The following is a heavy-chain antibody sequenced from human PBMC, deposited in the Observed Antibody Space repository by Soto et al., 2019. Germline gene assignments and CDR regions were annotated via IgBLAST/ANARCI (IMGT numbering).Heavy chain of an antibody. J-gene: IGHJ6*02. CDR2: IWYDGSNK. CDR3: ARVAVAGSDYGMDV. D-gene: IGHD6-19*01. Sequence: QVQLVESGGGVVQPGRSLRLSCAASGFPFSSYGMHWVRQAPGKGLEWVAVIWYDGSNKYYADSVKGRFTISRDNSKNTLYLQMNSLRAEDTAVYYCARVAVAGSDYGMDVWGQGTTVTVSS. V-gene: IGHV3-33*01. CDR1: GFPFSSYG.